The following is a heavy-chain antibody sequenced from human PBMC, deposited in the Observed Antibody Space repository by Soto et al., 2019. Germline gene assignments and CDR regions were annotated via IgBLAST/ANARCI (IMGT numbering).Heavy chain of an antibody. CDR1: GFTFSSYG. D-gene: IGHD6-25*01. V-gene: IGHV3-33*01. Sequence: QVQLVESGGGVVQPGRSLRLSCAASGFTFSSYGMHWVRQAPGKGLAWVAVIWYDGSNKYYADSVKGRFTISRDNSKKTLYLQMNSLRAEDTAVYYCARVRQRYGMDVWGQGTTVTVSS. CDR3: ARVRQRYGMDV. CDR2: IWYDGSNK. J-gene: IGHJ6*02.